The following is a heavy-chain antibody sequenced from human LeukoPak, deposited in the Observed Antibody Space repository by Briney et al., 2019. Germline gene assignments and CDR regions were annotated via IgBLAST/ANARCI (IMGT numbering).Heavy chain of an antibody. CDR2: INHSGST. Sequence: KPSETLSLTCAVYGESFSGYYWGWIRQPPGKGLEWIGEINHSGSTNYNPSLKSRVTISVDTSKNQFSLKLSSVTAADTAVYYCARLVRGTNWFDPWGQGTLVTVSS. D-gene: IGHD3-10*01. CDR1: GESFSGYY. V-gene: IGHV4-34*01. CDR3: ARLVRGTNWFDP. J-gene: IGHJ5*02.